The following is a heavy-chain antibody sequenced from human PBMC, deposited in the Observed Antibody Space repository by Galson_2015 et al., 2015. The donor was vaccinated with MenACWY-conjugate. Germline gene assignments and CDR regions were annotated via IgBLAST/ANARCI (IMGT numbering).Heavy chain of an antibody. V-gene: IGHV3-7*03. Sequence: SLRLSCAASGFTFSRYWMHWVRQAPGKGLERVADIKPDGSEKYYADSVKGRFTISRDNVKNSLYLQMNSLRAEDTAVYYCASEDYYYDSSSRRKLSMDYWGQGTLVTVSS. CDR3: ASEDYYYDSSSRRKLSMDY. J-gene: IGHJ4*02. CDR2: IKPDGSEK. D-gene: IGHD3-22*01. CDR1: GFTFSRYW.